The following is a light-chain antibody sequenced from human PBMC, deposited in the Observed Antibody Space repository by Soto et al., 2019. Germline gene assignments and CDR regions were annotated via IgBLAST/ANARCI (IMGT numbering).Light chain of an antibody. V-gene: IGLV2-8*01. CDR2: DVS. CDR1: SSDIGGNNF. CDR3: SSYGGSNNFVV. J-gene: IGLJ2*01. Sequence: ALTQPPSASGSPGQSVTISCTGTSSDIGGNNFVSWYQHHTGKAPKLMLYDVSNRPSGVPARFSGSKSGNTASLTVSGLQAEDEADYYCSSYGGSNNFVVFGGGTQLTVL.